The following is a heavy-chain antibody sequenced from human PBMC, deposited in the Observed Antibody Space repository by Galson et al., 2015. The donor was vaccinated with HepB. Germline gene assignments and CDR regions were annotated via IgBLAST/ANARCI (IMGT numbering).Heavy chain of an antibody. D-gene: IGHD3-22*01. Sequence: SVKVSCKASGYTFTSYAMNWVRQAPGQGLEWMGWINTNTGNPTYAQGFTGRFVFSLDTSVSTAYLQISSLKAEDTAVYYCARTYYYDSSGFPADYYYYGMDVWGQGTTVTVSS. CDR1: GYTFTSYA. CDR3: ARTYYYDSSGFPADYYYYGMDV. V-gene: IGHV7-4-1*02. J-gene: IGHJ6*02. CDR2: INTNTGNP.